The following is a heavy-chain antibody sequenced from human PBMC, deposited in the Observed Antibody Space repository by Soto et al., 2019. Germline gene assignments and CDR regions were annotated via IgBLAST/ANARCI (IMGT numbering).Heavy chain of an antibody. CDR1: GFTFSIYA. D-gene: IGHD2-2*02. V-gene: IGHV3-23*01. CDR3: AKDPDCSSASCYNPSFDY. J-gene: IGHJ4*02. Sequence: EVQLLESGGGLVQPGGSLRLSCAASGFTFSIYAMSWVRQAPGKGLEWVSVISASAGSTYYADSVKGRFTISRDNSKNTLYLQMNSLRAEDTAVYYCAKDPDCSSASCYNPSFDYWGLGTLVTVSS. CDR2: ISASAGST.